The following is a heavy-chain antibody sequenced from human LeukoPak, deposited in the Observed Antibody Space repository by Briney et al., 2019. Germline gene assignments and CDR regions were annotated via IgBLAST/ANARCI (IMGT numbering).Heavy chain of an antibody. CDR2: IYYSGST. D-gene: IGHD3-22*01. V-gene: IGHV4-59*01. CDR1: GGSISSYY. J-gene: IGHJ5*02. Sequence: SETLSLTCTVSGGSISSYYWSWIRQPPGRGLEWIGYIYYSGSTNYNPSLKSRVTISVDTSKNQFSLKLSSVTAADTAVYYCARDRGYYYDSSGYYRKGSWFDPWGQGTLVTVSS. CDR3: ARDRGYYYDSSGYYRKGSWFDP.